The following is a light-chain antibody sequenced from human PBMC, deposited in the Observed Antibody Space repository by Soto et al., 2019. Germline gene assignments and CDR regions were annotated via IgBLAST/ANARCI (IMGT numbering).Light chain of an antibody. Sequence: DIVMTQSPDSLAVSLGERATINCKSSQNVLYSSNNKNQLAWYQQKPGQPPKLLIYWASTRESGVPDRFSGSGSGTDFILTNSSLQAEVVAVYYCHQYYSPPLTFGGGTKVEIK. CDR3: HQYYSPPLT. CDR1: QNVLYSSNNKNQ. J-gene: IGKJ4*02. CDR2: WAS. V-gene: IGKV4-1*01.